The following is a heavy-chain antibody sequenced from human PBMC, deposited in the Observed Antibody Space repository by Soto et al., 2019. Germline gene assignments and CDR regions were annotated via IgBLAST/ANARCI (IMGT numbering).Heavy chain of an antibody. D-gene: IGHD4-17*01. CDR2: IYYSGST. J-gene: IGHJ5*02. V-gene: IGHV4-59*01. CDR3: ARLPWADYGGTFDP. Sequence: SETLSLTCTVSGGSISNYYWTWIRHPPGKKLEWIGYIYYSGSTNYNPSLKSRVTISVDTSKNQFSLKLYSVTTADTAMYYCARLPWADYGGTFDPWGQGTLVTVSS. CDR1: GGSISNYY.